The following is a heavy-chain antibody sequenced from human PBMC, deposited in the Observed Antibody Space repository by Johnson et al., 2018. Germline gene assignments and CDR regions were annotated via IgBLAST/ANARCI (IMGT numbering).Heavy chain of an antibody. J-gene: IGHJ4*02. D-gene: IGHD1-14*01. Sequence: QVQLQQWGAGLLKPSETLSLTCAVYGGSFSGYYWSWIRQPPGKGLEWIGEINHSGSTNYNPSLKSRVTISVDTSKNQFSLKLSSVTAADTAVYYCARGLPGPRLKDWGQGTLVTVSS. CDR1: GGSFSGYY. CDR3: ARGLPGPRLKD. V-gene: IGHV4-34*01. CDR2: INHSGST.